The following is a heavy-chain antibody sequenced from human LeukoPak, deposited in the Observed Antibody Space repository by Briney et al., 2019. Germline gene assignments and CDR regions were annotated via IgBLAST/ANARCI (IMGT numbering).Heavy chain of an antibody. V-gene: IGHV3-23*01. J-gene: IGHJ4*02. D-gene: IGHD2-2*01. CDR1: GFTFSSYA. Sequence: GGSLRLSCAASGFTFSSYAMSWVRQAPGKGLEWVSTISDSGGSTNYADSVKGRFTISRDNSKDTLYLQMNSLRAEDTAVYHCAKADCGSSKCYVRDFWGQGALVTVSS. CDR3: AKADCGSSKCYVRDF. CDR2: ISDSGGST.